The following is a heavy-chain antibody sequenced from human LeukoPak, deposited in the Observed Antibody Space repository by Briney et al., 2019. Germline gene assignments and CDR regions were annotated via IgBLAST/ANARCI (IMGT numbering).Heavy chain of an antibody. CDR3: ARDHFYRQELGASFDL. CDR2: IKHDGSQK. J-gene: IGHJ3*01. CDR1: GFTFSSYG. V-gene: IGHV3-7*01. D-gene: IGHD1-26*01. Sequence: GGSLRLSCAASGFTFSSYGMHWVRQAPGKGLEWVANIKHDGSQKFYVDSVKGRFTISRDNPRNSLYLQMNSLRAEDTAVYYCARDHFYRQELGASFDLWGQGTMVTVSS.